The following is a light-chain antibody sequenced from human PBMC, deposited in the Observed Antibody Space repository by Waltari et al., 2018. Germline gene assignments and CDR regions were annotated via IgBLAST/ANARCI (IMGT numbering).Light chain of an antibody. CDR1: TSDVGGYNY. V-gene: IGLV2-14*01. J-gene: IGLJ1*01. CDR2: DVT. CDR3: SSFTSSSTYV. Sequence: QSALTQPASVSGSPGQPITISCTGPTSDVGGYNYVSWYQQHPGKAPKLLIYDVTKRPSGISNRFSGSKSGNTASLTISGLQAEDEADYYCSSFTSSSTYVFGTGTRVTVL.